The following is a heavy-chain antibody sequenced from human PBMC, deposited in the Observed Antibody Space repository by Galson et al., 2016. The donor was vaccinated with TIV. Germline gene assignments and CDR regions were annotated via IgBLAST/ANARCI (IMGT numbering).Heavy chain of an antibody. CDR2: IGTAGDT. D-gene: IGHD3-3*01. J-gene: IGHJ6*03. CDR1: GFTFSNND. Sequence: SLRLSCAASGFTFSNNDMHWVRQATGKGLEWVSGIGTAGDTYYEGPVKGRFTISRENAKNSLYLQMNSLKAGDTAVYYCAREALFGYYYMDVWGKGTTVTVSS. CDR3: AREALFGYYYMDV. V-gene: IGHV3-13*01.